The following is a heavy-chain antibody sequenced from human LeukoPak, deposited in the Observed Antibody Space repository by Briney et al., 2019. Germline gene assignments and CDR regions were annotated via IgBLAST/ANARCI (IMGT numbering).Heavy chain of an antibody. D-gene: IGHD1-26*01. CDR3: AREATPIVGATTSWFDP. V-gene: IGHV4-59*11. CDR1: GGSISSHY. Sequence: SETLSLTCTVSGGSISSHYWSWIRQPPGKGLEWIGYIYYSGSTNYNPSLKSRVTISVDTSKNQFSLKLSSVTAADTAVYYCAREATPIVGATTSWFDPWGQGTLVTVSS. CDR2: IYYSGST. J-gene: IGHJ5*02.